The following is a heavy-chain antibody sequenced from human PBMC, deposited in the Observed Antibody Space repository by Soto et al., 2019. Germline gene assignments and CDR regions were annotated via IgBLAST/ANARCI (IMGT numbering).Heavy chain of an antibody. CDR2: INHSGST. Sequence: SWIRQPPGKGLEWIGEINHSGSTNYNPSLKSRVTISVDTSKNQFSLKLSSVTAADTAVYYCARSRGRFYSSSSGPYWGQGTLVTVSS. V-gene: IGHV4-34*01. J-gene: IGHJ4*02. CDR3: ARSRGRFYSSSSGPY. D-gene: IGHD6-6*01.